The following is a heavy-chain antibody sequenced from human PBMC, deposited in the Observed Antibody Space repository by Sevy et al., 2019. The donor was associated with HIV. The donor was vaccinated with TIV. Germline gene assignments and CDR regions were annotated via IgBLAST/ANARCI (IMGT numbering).Heavy chain of an antibody. CDR1: GFTFSSYA. CDR2: ISGSGGST. V-gene: IGHV3-23*01. Sequence: GGSLRLSCAASGFTFSSYAMSWVRQAPGKGLEWVSAISGSGGSTYYAHSVKGRFTISRDNSKNTLYLQMNSLRAEDTAVYYCAKRVGLEDAFDIWGQGTMVTVSS. J-gene: IGHJ3*02. CDR3: AKRVGLEDAFDI. D-gene: IGHD3-16*01.